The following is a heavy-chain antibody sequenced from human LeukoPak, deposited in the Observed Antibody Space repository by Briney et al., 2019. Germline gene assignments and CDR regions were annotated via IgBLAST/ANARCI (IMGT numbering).Heavy chain of an antibody. D-gene: IGHD3-22*01. Sequence: GGSLRLSCAASGFTFSNYWVHWVRQAPGMGLVWVSRINPDGTTTSYADSVKGRFTISRDNAKNTLYLQMNSLRAEDTAVYYCAYDSSGYYYDAFDIWGQGTMVTVSS. J-gene: IGHJ3*02. CDR3: AYDSSGYYYDAFDI. V-gene: IGHV3-74*01. CDR1: GFTFSNYW. CDR2: INPDGTTT.